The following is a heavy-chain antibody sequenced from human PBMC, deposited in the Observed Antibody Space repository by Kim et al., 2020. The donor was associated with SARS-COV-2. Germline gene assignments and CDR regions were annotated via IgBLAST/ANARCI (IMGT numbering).Heavy chain of an antibody. CDR3: AKDNGYGDYGSASGIFDY. D-gene: IGHD4-17*01. CDR2: ISWNSGSI. Sequence: GGSLRLSCAASGFTFDDYAMHWVRQAPGKGLEWVSGISWNSGSIGYADSVKGRFTISRDNAKNPLYLQMNSLRAEDTALYYCAKDNGYGDYGSASGIFDYWGQGTLVTVSS. CDR1: GFTFDDYA. J-gene: IGHJ4*02. V-gene: IGHV3-9*01.